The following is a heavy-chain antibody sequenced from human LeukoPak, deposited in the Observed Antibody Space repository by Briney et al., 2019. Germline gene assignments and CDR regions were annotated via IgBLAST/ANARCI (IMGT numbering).Heavy chain of an antibody. CDR3: ARSPGSSSWLTTLDY. Sequence: VESLKISFKGSGYSFTSYWIGWVRQMPGKGLEWMGIIYPGDSDTRYSPSFQGQVTISADKSISTAYLQWSSLKASDTAMYYCARSPGSSSWLTTLDYWGQGTLVTVSS. CDR1: GYSFTSYW. V-gene: IGHV5-51*01. CDR2: IYPGDSDT. J-gene: IGHJ4*02. D-gene: IGHD6-13*01.